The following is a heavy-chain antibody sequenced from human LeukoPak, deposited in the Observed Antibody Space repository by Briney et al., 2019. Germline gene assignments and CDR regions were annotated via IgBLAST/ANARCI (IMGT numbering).Heavy chain of an antibody. Sequence: PGGSLRLSCAASGFTFSNYDMHWVRQAPGKGLEWVAFIWSDGSNRYYADSVKGRFTISRDNSKNTLYLQMNSLRAEDTAVYYCAKSLSSRGLIIPKTTRYFDYWGQGTLVTVSS. J-gene: IGHJ4*02. V-gene: IGHV3-30*02. CDR1: GFTFSNYD. CDR2: IWSDGSNR. CDR3: AKSLSSRGLIIPKTTRYFDY. D-gene: IGHD3-10*01.